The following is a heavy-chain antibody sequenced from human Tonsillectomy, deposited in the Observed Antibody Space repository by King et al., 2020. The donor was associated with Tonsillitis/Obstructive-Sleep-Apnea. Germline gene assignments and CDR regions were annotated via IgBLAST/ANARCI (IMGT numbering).Heavy chain of an antibody. CDR2: IIPIVGVA. J-gene: IGHJ4*02. D-gene: IGHD3-22*01. V-gene: IGHV1-69*10. CDR1: GGTFITYA. CDR3: ARGTYYDGSGYYHFDY. Sequence: VQLVQSGAEVKRPGSSVKVSCKAPGGTFITYAISWVRQAPGQGLEWMGGIIPIVGVANYAQNFQGRVTITADRSTSTAYMELSSLRSEDTAVHDCARGTYYDGSGYYHFDYWGQGTLVTVSS.